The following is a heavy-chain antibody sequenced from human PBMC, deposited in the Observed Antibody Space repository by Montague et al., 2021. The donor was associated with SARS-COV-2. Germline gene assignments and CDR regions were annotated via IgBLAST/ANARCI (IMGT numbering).Heavy chain of an antibody. J-gene: IGHJ4*02. CDR2: INHSGST. CDR1: GGSFSGYY. Sequence: SETLSLTCAVYGGSFSGYYRSWIRQPPGKGLEWIGEINHSGSTNYNPSLKSRVTISVDTSKNQFSLKLSSVAAADTAVYYCARGYQLRFLEWSSRQSTFDYWGQGTLVTVSS. CDR3: ARGYQLRFLEWSSRQSTFDY. D-gene: IGHD3-3*01. V-gene: IGHV4-34*01.